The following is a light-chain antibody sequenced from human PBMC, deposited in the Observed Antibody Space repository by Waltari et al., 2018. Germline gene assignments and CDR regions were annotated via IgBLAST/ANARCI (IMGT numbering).Light chain of an antibody. Sequence: SSELTQDPAVSVALGPTVSITCQGDSLRRYYASRYQQKPRQAPLLVIYGRNNRPSGIPDRFSGSSSGDTASLTITGAQAEDEADYYCNSRDSNNNLVFFGGGTKLTVL. CDR1: SLRRYY. J-gene: IGLJ2*01. CDR3: NSRDSNNNLVF. V-gene: IGLV3-19*01. CDR2: GRN.